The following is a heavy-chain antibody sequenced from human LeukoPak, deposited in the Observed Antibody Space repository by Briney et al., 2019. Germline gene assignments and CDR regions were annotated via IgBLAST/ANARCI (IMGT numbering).Heavy chain of an antibody. CDR3: ARASRGDSTYYGMDV. J-gene: IGHJ6*02. CDR1: GFTFSSYD. CDR2: IGTAGDT. D-gene: IGHD4-17*01. Sequence: GGSLRLSCAAPGFTFSSYDMHWVRQATGKGLEWVSAIGTAGDTYYADSVKGRFTISRDNSKNTLYIQMNSLRAEDTAVYYCARASRGDSTYYGMDVWGQGTTVTVSS. V-gene: IGHV3-13*01.